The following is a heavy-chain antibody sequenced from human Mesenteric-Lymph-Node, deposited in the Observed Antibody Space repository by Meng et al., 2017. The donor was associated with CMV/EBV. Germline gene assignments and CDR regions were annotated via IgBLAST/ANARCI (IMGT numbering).Heavy chain of an antibody. D-gene: IGHD3-22*01. CDR1: GGPIRRRGYY. J-gene: IGHJ4*02. CDR2: IYYRGHT. CDR3: ARDSSGYFLLGY. Sequence: FSGGPIRRRGYYWGWIRQHPGKGLEWIGYIYYRGHTYSSPSLKSRVSISVDTSKNQFSLKLSSVTSADTAVYYCARDSSGYFLLGYWGQGTLVTVSS. V-gene: IGHV4-31*02.